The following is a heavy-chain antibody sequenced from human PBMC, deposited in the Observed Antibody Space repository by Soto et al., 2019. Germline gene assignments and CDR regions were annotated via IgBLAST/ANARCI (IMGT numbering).Heavy chain of an antibody. CDR3: ARSRIAVAKIDY. CDR2: IYYSGST. D-gene: IGHD6-19*01. CDR1: GGSISSGGYY. V-gene: IGHV4-31*03. Sequence: QVQLQESGPGLVKPSQTLSLTCTVSGGSISSGGYYWSWIRQHPGKGLEWIGYIYYSGSTYYNPSLKSRVTISVDPSKNQFSLKLSSVTAADTAVYYCARSRIAVAKIDYWGQGTLVTVSS. J-gene: IGHJ4*02.